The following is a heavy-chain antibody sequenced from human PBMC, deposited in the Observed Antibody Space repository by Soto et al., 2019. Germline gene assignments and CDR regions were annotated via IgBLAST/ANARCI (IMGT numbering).Heavy chain of an antibody. V-gene: IGHV3-30*18. J-gene: IGHJ4*02. CDR2: ISYDGSNK. Sequence: QVQLVGSGGGVVQPGRSLRLSCAASGFTFSSYGMHWVRQAPGKGLEWVAVISYDGSNKYYADSVKGRFTISRDNSKNTLYLQMNSLRAEDTAVYYCAKMTTVVTFDYWGQGTLVTVSS. D-gene: IGHD4-17*01. CDR1: GFTFSSYG. CDR3: AKMTTVVTFDY.